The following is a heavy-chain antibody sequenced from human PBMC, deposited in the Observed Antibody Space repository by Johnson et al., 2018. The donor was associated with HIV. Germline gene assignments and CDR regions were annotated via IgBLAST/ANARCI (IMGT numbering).Heavy chain of an antibody. CDR3: ARAQLIFPKNAFDI. CDR1: GFTFSTYG. D-gene: IGHD3-3*02. Sequence: VQLVESGGGVVQPGRSLRLSCAASGFTFSTYGMHWVRQAPGKGLEWVAVISYDGSNNYYADSVKGRFTISRDNSKNTLYLLMNNLRVEDTAVYYCARAQLIFPKNAFDIWGQGTMVTVSS. J-gene: IGHJ3*02. CDR2: ISYDGSNN. V-gene: IGHV3-30*03.